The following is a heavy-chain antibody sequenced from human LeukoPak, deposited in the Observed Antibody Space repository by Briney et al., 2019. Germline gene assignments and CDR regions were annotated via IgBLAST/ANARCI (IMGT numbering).Heavy chain of an antibody. J-gene: IGHJ6*03. CDR1: GFTFSSYG. V-gene: IGHV3-33*06. Sequence: PGGSLRLSCAASGFTFSSYGMHWVRQAPGKGLEWVAVIWYDGSNKYYADSVKGRFTISRDNSKNTLYLQMNSLRAEDTAVYYCAQERTGRYYYMDVWGKGTTVTVSS. CDR2: IWYDGSNK. D-gene: IGHD1/OR15-1a*01. CDR3: AQERTGRYYYMDV.